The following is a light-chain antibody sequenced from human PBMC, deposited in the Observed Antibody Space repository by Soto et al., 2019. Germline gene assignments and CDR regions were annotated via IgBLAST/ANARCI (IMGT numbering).Light chain of an antibody. CDR1: SSNIGSNT. V-gene: IGLV1-44*01. Sequence: QSVLTQPPSPSGTPGQRVTISCSGSSSNIGSNTVNWYQQLPGTSPKLLIYSNNQRPSGVPDRFSGSKSETSASLAVRGLQSEEEADYYCAAWDRSLRGYVFGTGTKVTVL. CDR3: AAWDRSLRGYV. CDR2: SNN. J-gene: IGLJ1*01.